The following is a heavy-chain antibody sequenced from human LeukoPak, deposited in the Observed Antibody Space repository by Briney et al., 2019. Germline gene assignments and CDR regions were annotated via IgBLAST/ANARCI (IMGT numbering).Heavy chain of an antibody. CDR3: ASGDNDPLFDY. J-gene: IGHJ4*02. CDR1: GVSVSSGSYY. Sequence: SETLSLTCSVSGVSVSSGSYYWSWIRQPPGKGLEWIGYIYNSGSTNYNPSLKSRVTISLDTSRNQFSLKLSSVTAADTAVYYCASGDNDPLFDYWGQGTLVTVSS. D-gene: IGHD1-1*01. V-gene: IGHV4-61*01. CDR2: IYNSGST.